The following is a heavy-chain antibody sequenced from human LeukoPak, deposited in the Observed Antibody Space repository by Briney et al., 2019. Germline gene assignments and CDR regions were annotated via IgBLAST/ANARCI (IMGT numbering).Heavy chain of an antibody. D-gene: IGHD3-22*01. CDR1: GGTFSSYA. Sequence: GASVKVSCKASGGTFSSYAISWVRQAPGQGLEWMGRIIPILGIANYAQKFQGRVTITADKSTSTAYMELSSLRSEDTAVYYCARGEATAAKNYHDSSLYWFDPWGQGTLVTVSS. CDR3: ARGEATAAKNYHDSSLYWFDP. CDR2: IIPILGIA. V-gene: IGHV1-69*04. J-gene: IGHJ5*02.